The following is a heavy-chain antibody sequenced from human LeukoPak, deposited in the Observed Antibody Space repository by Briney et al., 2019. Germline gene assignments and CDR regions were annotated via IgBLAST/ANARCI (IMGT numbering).Heavy chain of an antibody. CDR2: ISAYNGNT. CDR1: GYTFTSYG. D-gene: IGHD5-18*01. J-gene: IGHJ4*02. CDR3: ARDYGAMEPDY. V-gene: IGHV1-18*01. Sequence: ASVKVSCKASGYTFTSYGISWVRQAPGQGLEWMGWISAYNGNTNYAQKFQGRVTITADKSTSTAYMELSSLRSEDTAVYYCARDYGAMEPDYWGQGTLVTVSS.